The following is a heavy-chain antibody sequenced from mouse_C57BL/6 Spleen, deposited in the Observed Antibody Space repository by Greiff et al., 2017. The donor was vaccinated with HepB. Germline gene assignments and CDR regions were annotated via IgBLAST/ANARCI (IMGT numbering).Heavy chain of an antibody. D-gene: IGHD1-1*01. J-gene: IGHJ1*03. CDR1: GYTFTDYN. CDR3: SRGREFYYGSGHWYFDV. CDR2: INPNNGGT. Sequence: VQLQQSGPELVKPGASVKIPCKASGYTFTDYNMDWVKQSHGKSLEWIGDINPNNGGTIYNQKFKGKATLTVDKSSSTAYMELRSLTSEDTAVYYCSRGREFYYGSGHWYFDVWGTGTTVTVSS. V-gene: IGHV1-18*01.